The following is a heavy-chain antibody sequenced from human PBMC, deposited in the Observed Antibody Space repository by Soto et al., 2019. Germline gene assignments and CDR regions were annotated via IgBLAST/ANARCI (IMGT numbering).Heavy chain of an antibody. D-gene: IGHD1-26*01. CDR2: INHSGST. Sequence: QVQLQQWGAGLLKPSETLSLTCAVYGGSFSGYYWSWIRQPPGKGLEWIGEINHSGSTNYNPSLKSRVTISVDTSKNQFSLKLSSVTAADTAVYYCARVSIVGAFDYWGQGTLVTVSS. J-gene: IGHJ4*02. V-gene: IGHV4-34*01. CDR3: ARVSIVGAFDY. CDR1: GGSFSGYY.